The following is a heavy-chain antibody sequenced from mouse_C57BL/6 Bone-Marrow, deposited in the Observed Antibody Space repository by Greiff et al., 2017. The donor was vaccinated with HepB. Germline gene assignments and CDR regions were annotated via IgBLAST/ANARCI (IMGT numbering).Heavy chain of an antibody. CDR1: GYAFSSYW. CDR3: ARNYGSSQNFDY. J-gene: IGHJ2*01. CDR2: IYPGDGDT. D-gene: IGHD1-1*01. V-gene: IGHV1-80*01. Sequence: VQLQQSGAELVKPGASVKISCKASGYAFSSYWMNWVKQRPGKGLEWIGQIYPGDGDTNYNGKFKGKATLTADKSSSTAYMQLSSLTSEDSAVYFCARNYGSSQNFDYWGQGTTLTVSS.